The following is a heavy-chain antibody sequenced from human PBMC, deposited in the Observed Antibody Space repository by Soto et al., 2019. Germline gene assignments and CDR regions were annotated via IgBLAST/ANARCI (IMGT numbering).Heavy chain of an antibody. CDR1: GFAFKYAR. D-gene: IGHD3-16*01. CDR3: TTGWGSGTHYARAFDV. V-gene: IGHV3-15*01. J-gene: IGHJ3*01. Sequence: EVLLVESGGGLVKPGGSLRLSCAASGFAFKYARMTWVRQAPGKGLEWVGHIRSNIDGATTAYAAPVKGRFTISRDESKNTVELQMNRLITEDTAVYYCTTGWGSGTHYARAFDVWGQGTMVTVSS. CDR2: IRSNIDGATT.